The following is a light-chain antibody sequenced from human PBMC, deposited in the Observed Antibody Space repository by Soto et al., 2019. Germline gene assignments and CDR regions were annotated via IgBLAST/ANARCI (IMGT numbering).Light chain of an antibody. CDR3: QQVNNYPLT. CDR1: QGISTF. J-gene: IGKJ4*01. CDR2: DAS. V-gene: IGKV1-9*01. Sequence: DIQLTQSPSFLSASVGDRVTLTCWASQGISTFLAWYQQHPGTAPKRLIYDASNLQSGVPSRFSGSGSGTEFTLTISSLQPEDFATYYCQQVNNYPLTFGGGTKVEIK.